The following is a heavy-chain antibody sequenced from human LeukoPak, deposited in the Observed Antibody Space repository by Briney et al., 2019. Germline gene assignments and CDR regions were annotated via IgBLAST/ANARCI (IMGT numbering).Heavy chain of an antibody. Sequence: GGSLRLSCAASGFTFSSYSMNWVRRAPGKGLEWVSSISSAGTYIYYADSVKGRFTISRDNAKNSLYLQMNSLRAEDTAVYYCARAEATAGTDWYFDLWGRGTLVTASS. CDR3: ARAEATAGTDWYFDL. J-gene: IGHJ2*01. D-gene: IGHD6-13*01. CDR2: ISSAGTYI. V-gene: IGHV3-21*01. CDR1: GFTFSSYS.